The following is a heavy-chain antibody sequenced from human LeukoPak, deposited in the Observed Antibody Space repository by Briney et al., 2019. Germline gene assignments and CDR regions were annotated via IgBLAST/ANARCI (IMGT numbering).Heavy chain of an antibody. CDR3: ARMAEGSRIDY. V-gene: IGHV3-33*01. Sequence: GGSLRLSCAASGFTFSSYGMHWVRQAPGKGLEWVAVIWYDGSNKYYADSVKGRFTISRDNSKNTLYLQMNSLRAEDTAVYYCARMAEGSRIDYWGQGTLVTVSS. CDR2: IWYDGSNK. D-gene: IGHD1-26*01. CDR1: GFTFSSYG. J-gene: IGHJ4*02.